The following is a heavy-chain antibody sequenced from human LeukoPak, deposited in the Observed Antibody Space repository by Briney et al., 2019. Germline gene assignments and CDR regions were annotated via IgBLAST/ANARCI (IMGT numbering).Heavy chain of an antibody. Sequence: ASVKVSCKASGYTFTSYYMHWVRQAPGQGLEWMGIINPSGGSTSYAQKFQGRVTMTRDTSTSTAYMELRSLRSDDTAVYYCARFVWELPLDYWGQGTLVTVSS. CDR1: GYTFTSYY. D-gene: IGHD1-26*01. CDR2: INPSGGST. V-gene: IGHV1-46*01. CDR3: ARFVWELPLDY. J-gene: IGHJ4*02.